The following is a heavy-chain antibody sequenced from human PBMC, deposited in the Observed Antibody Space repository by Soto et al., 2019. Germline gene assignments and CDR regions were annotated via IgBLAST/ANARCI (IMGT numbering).Heavy chain of an antibody. V-gene: IGHV1-46*03. D-gene: IGHD3-3*02. CDR3: AIDGVAFLEWHIPGYYYMDV. CDR2: INPSGGST. CDR1: GYTFTSYY. J-gene: IGHJ6*03. Sequence: VASVKVSCKASGYTFTSYYMHWVRQAPGQGLEWMGIINPSGGSTSYAQKFQGRVTMTRDTSTSTVYMELSSLRSEDTAVYYCAIDGVAFLEWHIPGYYYMDVWGKGTTVTVSS.